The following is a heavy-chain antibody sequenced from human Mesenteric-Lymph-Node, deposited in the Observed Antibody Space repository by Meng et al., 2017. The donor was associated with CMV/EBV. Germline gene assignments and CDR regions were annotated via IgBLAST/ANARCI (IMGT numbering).Heavy chain of an antibody. D-gene: IGHD3-10*01. V-gene: IGHV4-39*07. Sequence: SETLSLTCTVSGGSVSSRSYYWGWIRQPPGKGLEWIGRIHHNGSTFYNPSLKSRVTISVDTSKNQFSLKLSSVTAADTALYYCARDSGGSYYGSGSPLEYWGQGTLVTVSS. CDR2: IHHNGST. CDR1: GGSVSSRSYY. J-gene: IGHJ4*02. CDR3: ARDSGGSYYGSGSPLEY.